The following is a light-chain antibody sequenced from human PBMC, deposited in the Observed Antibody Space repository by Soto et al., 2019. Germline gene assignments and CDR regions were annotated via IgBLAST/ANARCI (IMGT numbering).Light chain of an antibody. CDR3: QQRSNWPRVT. CDR2: DAS. J-gene: IGKJ5*01. CDR1: QSVSSY. Sequence: IGLTQSPATLSLSPGERATLSCRASQSVSSYLACYQQKPGQAPRLLIYDASKRATDIPARFSASGSGTDFTFTIRRQEPEYFTIYYCQQRSNWPRVTCGPGTRLEIK. V-gene: IGKV3-11*01.